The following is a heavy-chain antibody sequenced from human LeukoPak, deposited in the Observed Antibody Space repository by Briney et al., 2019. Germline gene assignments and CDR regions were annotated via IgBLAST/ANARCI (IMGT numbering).Heavy chain of an antibody. V-gene: IGHV3-33*01. CDR1: GFTFSSFG. CDR3: ARPPED. CDR2: IWYDGSKK. Sequence: GRSLKLSCAASGFTFSSFGMHWVHQAPGKGLEWVAVIWYDGSKKNYADSVRGRFTISRDNSKNTLYLQMNSLRAEDTGVYYCARPPEDWGQGTLVTVSS. J-gene: IGHJ4*02.